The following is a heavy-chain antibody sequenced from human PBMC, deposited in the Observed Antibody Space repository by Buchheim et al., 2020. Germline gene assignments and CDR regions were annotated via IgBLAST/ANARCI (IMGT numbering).Heavy chain of an antibody. CDR2: FDTSGDIT. V-gene: IGHV3-48*01. CDR3: ATSDILFDF. D-gene: IGHD3-9*01. CDR1: GFTFSSHS. J-gene: IGHJ4*02. Sequence: EVQLVESGGGLVQPGGSLRLSCAASGFTFSSHSMNWVRQAPGKGLEWVSYFDTSGDITFYADSVKGRFTLSRDNAKNSLYLQMNSLRAEDTALYYCATSDILFDFWGQGTL.